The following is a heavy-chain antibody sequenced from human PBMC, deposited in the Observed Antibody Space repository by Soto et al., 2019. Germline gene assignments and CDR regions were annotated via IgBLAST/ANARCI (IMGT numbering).Heavy chain of an antibody. Sequence: PGGSLRLSCAASGFTFSSYGMHWVRQAPGKGLEWVAVISYDGSNKYYADSVKGRFTISRDNSKNTLYLQMNSLRAEDTAVYYCAKDLSYYGYSSWDYWGQGTLVTVSS. CDR3: AKDLSYYGYSSWDY. D-gene: IGHD1-26*01. CDR1: GFTFSSYG. V-gene: IGHV3-30*18. J-gene: IGHJ4*02. CDR2: ISYDGSNK.